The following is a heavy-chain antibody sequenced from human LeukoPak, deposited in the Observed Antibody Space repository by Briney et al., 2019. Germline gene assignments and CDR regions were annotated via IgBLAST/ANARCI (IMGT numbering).Heavy chain of an antibody. J-gene: IGHJ2*01. CDR2: ISYDGSNK. CDR1: GFTFSSYA. CDR3: ATDSSGYLIYWYFDL. V-gene: IGHV3-30*04. Sequence: GGSLRLSCAASGFTFSSYAMHWVRQAPGKGLEWVAVISYDGSNKYYADSVKGRFTISRDNSKNTLYLQMNSLRAGDTAVYYCATDSSGYLIYWYFDLWGRGTLVTVSS. D-gene: IGHD3-22*01.